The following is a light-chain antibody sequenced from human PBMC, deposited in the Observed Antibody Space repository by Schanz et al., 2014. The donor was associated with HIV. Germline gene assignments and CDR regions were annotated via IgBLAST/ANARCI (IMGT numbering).Light chain of an antibody. CDR1: SSDVGGYNY. V-gene: IGLV2-8*01. CDR3: TSKGDINNFMV. J-gene: IGLJ2*01. Sequence: QSALTQPPSASGSPGQSVTISCTGTSSDVGGYNYVSWYQQHPGKAPKLMIYEVSNRPSGVPDRFSGSKSGNTASLTVSGLQAEDEADYYCTSKGDINNFMVFGGGTKLTVL. CDR2: EVS.